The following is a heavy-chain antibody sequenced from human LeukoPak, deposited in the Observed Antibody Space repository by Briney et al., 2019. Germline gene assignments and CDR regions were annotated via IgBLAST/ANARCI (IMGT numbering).Heavy chain of an antibody. CDR3: ARGKPVTGTPDYYSYGMDV. CDR1: EFTVSSTY. CDR2: MYSFGNT. J-gene: IGHJ6*02. V-gene: IGHV3-53*01. D-gene: IGHD1-20*01. Sequence: GGSLRLSCAVSEFTVSSTYMSWVRQAPGKGLEWVSLMYSFGNTYYADSVKGRFTISRDNSKNTLYLQMNSLRAEDTALYYCARGKPVTGTPDYYSYGMDVWGQGTMVTVSS.